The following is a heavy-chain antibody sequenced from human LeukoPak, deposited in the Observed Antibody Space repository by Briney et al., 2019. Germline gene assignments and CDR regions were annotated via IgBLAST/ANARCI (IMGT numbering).Heavy chain of an antibody. D-gene: IGHD1-7*01. CDR3: ASGTVGNYALDY. J-gene: IGHJ4*02. V-gene: IGHV3-21*01. CDR1: GWTFSRYN. Sequence: GGSLTLSCAASGWTFSRYNMNWVRQAPGKGLEWVSSIGTSSNNIYYTDSVKGRFTISRDNAKNSLYLQVDSLRVEDTAVYFCASGTVGNYALDYWGQGTLVTVSS. CDR2: IGTSSNNI.